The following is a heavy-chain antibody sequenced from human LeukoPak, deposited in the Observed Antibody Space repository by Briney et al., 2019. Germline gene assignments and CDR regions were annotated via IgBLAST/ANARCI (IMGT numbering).Heavy chain of an antibody. V-gene: IGHV3-11*06. CDR3: ARERIAAAGTPFDY. CDR2: ISSSSSSP. D-gene: IGHD6-13*01. CDR1: GFTFSDYF. Sequence: GGSLRLSCAASGFTFSDYFMSWIRQAPAKGLPGVSYISSSSSSPNYADSVKGRFTIYRDNAKNSLYLQRNSLRAEDAAVYYCARERIAAAGTPFDYWGQGTLVTVSS. J-gene: IGHJ4*02.